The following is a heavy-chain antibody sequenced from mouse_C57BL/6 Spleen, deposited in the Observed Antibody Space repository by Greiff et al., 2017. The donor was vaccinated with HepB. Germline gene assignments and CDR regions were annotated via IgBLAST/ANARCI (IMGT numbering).Heavy chain of an antibody. J-gene: IGHJ1*03. CDR2: ISNLAYSI. D-gene: IGHD2-4*01. CDR3: ARQDDYDDADWYFDV. CDR1: GFTFSDYG. V-gene: IGHV5-15*01. Sequence: EVHLVESGGGLVQPGGSLKLSCAASGFTFSDYGMAWVRQAPRKGPEWVAFISNLAYSIYYADTVTGRFTISRENAKNTLYLEMSSLRSEDTAMYYCARQDDYDDADWYFDVWGTGTTVTVSS.